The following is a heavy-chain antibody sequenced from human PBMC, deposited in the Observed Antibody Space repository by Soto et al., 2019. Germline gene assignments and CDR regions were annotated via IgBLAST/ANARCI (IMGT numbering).Heavy chain of an antibody. CDR3: ARGGWSLDY. D-gene: IGHD2-15*01. Sequence: SETLSLTCTVSGGSISNNYWSWIRQPPGKGLEWIAYIYYSGNTNYNPSLKSRVTISVDTSKNQFSLKVSSVTAADTAVYYCARGGWSLDYWGQGILVTVSS. V-gene: IGHV4-59*01. CDR1: GGSISNNY. CDR2: IYYSGNT. J-gene: IGHJ4*02.